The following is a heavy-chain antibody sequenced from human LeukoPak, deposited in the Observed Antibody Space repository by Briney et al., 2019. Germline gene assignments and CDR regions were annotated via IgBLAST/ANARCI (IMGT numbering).Heavy chain of an antibody. V-gene: IGHV4-59*01. CDR1: GGSISSYY. D-gene: IGHD4-17*01. J-gene: IGHJ4*02. Sequence: SETLSLTCTVSGGSISSYYWSWIRQPPGKGLEWIGYIYYSGSTSYNPSLKSRVTISVDTSKNQFSLRLRSVTAADTALYYCARGYAYGDTGSFDYWGQGALVTVSS. CDR2: IYYSGST. CDR3: ARGYAYGDTGSFDY.